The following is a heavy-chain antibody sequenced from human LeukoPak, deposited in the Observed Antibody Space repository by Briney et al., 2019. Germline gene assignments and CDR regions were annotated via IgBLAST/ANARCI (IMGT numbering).Heavy chain of an antibody. D-gene: IGHD2-21*02. CDR3: ARAVTETWGFDY. Sequence: GGSLRLSCAASGFTFSSYAMHWVRQAPGKGLEWVAVISYDGSNKYYADSEKGRFTISRDNSKNTLYLQMNSLRAEDTAVYYCARAVTETWGFDYWGQGTLVTVSS. J-gene: IGHJ4*02. CDR2: ISYDGSNK. V-gene: IGHV3-30-3*01. CDR1: GFTFSSYA.